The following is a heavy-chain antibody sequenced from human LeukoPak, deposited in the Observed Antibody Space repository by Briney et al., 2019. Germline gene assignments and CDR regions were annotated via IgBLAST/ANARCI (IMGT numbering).Heavy chain of an antibody. J-gene: IGHJ4*02. Sequence: SETLSLTCTVSGASISSHYWTWIRQPPGKGLDWIGYIHYSRGTNYNPSLKSRVTISIDMSKNQFSLELSSVTAADTAVYFCTTTSGTSAVDYWGQGTLVTVFS. CDR1: GASISSHY. CDR3: TTTSGTSAVDY. V-gene: IGHV4-59*11. CDR2: IHYSRGT.